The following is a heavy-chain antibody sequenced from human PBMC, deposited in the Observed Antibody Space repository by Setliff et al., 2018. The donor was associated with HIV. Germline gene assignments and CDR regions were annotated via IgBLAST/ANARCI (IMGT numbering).Heavy chain of an antibody. Sequence: SETLSLTCAVYGGSFSGYYWSWIRQPPGKGLECIGEINHSGSTNYNPSLKSRVTISVDTSKTQFALKLSSVTAADTAVYYCNIYYYYYMDVWGKGTTVTVSS. CDR2: INHSGST. CDR1: GGSFSGYY. V-gene: IGHV4-34*01. CDR3: NIYYYYYMDV. J-gene: IGHJ6*03.